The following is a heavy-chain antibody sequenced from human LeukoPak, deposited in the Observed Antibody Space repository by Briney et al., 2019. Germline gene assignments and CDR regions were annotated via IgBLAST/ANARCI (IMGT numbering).Heavy chain of an antibody. CDR1: GGSISIYY. D-gene: IGHD6-19*01. CDR3: ARQIIAGVAVLWFDP. V-gene: IGHV4-59*08. Sequence: PSETLSLTCSVSGGSISIYYWSWIRQPPGKGLEWIGYIYYSGSTNYNPSLKSRVTISVDTSKNHVSLKLSSVTAADTAVYYCARQIIAGVAVLWFDPWGQGTLVTVSS. CDR2: IYYSGST. J-gene: IGHJ5*02.